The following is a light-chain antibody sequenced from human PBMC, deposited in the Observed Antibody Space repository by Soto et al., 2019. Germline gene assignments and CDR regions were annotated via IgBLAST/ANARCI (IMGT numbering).Light chain of an antibody. V-gene: IGLV2-8*01. CDR3: AAWDDSLSGFHV. J-gene: IGLJ1*01. CDR1: SSDVGGYNY. CDR2: EVT. Sequence: QSVLTQPPSASGSPGQSVTISCTGTSSDVGGYNYVSWYQHHPGKAPKLIIYEVTKRPSGVPDRFSGSKSGTSASLAISGLRSEDEADYFCAAWDDSLSGFHVFGTGTKVTVL.